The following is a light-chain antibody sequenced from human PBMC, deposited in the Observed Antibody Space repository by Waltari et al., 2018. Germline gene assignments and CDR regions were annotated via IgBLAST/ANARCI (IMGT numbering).Light chain of an antibody. Sequence: QSALTQPASLSGSPRQSITISCTGTSNDVGTYSLFSWYQQHPGKVPKPLIYEDTKRPSGVSDRFSGSKSGNTASLTISGLQAEDEGDYYCCSYLYGSRWVFGGGTKVTVL. CDR2: EDT. CDR1: SNDVGTYSL. J-gene: IGLJ3*02. CDR3: CSYLYGSRWV. V-gene: IGLV2-23*01.